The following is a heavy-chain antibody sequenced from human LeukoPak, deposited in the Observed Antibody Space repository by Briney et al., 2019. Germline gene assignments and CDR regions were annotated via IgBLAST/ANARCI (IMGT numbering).Heavy chain of an antibody. V-gene: IGHV3-33*08. Sequence: PGRSLRLSCAASGFTFNIYAMHWVRQAPGKGLEWVAVIWYDGSNKYYADSVKGRFTISRDNSKNTMYVQMSSLRAEDTAVYYCARSNNGGWGYCDYWGERSLLTVSS. D-gene: IGHD3-16*01. CDR2: IWYDGSNK. CDR1: GFTFNIYA. CDR3: ARSNNGGWGYCDY. J-gene: IGHJ4*02.